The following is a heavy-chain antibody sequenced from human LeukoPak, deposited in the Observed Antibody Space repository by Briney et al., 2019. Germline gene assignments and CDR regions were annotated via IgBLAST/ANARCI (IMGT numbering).Heavy chain of an antibody. CDR1: GFTFSDYY. V-gene: IGHV3-11*04. D-gene: IGHD3-3*01. Sequence: GGSLRLSCAASGFTFSDYYMSWIRQAPGKGLEWVSYISSSGSTIYYADSVKGRFTISRDNAKNSLYLQMNSLRAEDTAVYYCARDKRLPWSGYYLNYYYYYMDVWGKGTTVTVS. J-gene: IGHJ6*03. CDR2: ISSSGSTI. CDR3: ARDKRLPWSGYYLNYYYYYMDV.